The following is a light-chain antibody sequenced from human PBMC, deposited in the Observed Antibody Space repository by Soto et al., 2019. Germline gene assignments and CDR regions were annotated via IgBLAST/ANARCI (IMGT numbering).Light chain of an antibody. CDR2: DVS. Sequence: QSALTQPASVSGSPGQSITISCTGTSSDVGGYNYVSWYQQHPGKAPKLMIYDVSNRPSGVSNRSSGSKSGNTASLTISGLQAEDEADYYCSSYTSSSTVGVFGGGTQLTVL. CDR1: SSDVGGYNY. V-gene: IGLV2-14*03. CDR3: SSYTSSSTVGV. J-gene: IGLJ3*02.